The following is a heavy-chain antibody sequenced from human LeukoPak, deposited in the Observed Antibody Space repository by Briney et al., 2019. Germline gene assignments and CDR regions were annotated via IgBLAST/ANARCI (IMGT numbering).Heavy chain of an antibody. D-gene: IGHD1-14*01. CDR3: AREILGGFNPGAY. Sequence: SETLSLTCTVPLDSTTSNFWSWVRQPPGKGLEWIGEIHRSGSPNYNPSLQSRVTISIDRSRNQIALELSSVTAADTAVYYCAREILGGFNPGAYWGQGTLVTVSS. V-gene: IGHV4-4*02. CDR2: IHRSGSP. CDR1: LDSTTSNF. J-gene: IGHJ4*02.